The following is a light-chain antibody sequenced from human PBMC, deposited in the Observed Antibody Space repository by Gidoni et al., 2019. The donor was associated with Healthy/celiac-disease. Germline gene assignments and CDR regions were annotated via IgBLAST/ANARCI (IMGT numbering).Light chain of an antibody. J-gene: IGLJ1*01. CDR3: CSYAGSSTFLYV. V-gene: IGLV2-23*03. Sequence: QSALTQPASASGSPGQSITISCTGTISDVGSYNLVSWYQQHPGKAPKLMIYEGSKRPSGVSNRFSGSKSGNTASLTISGLQAEDEADYYCCSYAGSSTFLYVFGTGTKVTVL. CDR2: EGS. CDR1: ISDVGSYNL.